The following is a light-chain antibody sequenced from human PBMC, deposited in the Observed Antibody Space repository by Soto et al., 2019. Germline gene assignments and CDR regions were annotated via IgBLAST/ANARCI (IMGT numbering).Light chain of an antibody. V-gene: IGKV3-20*01. CDR1: QSVRSSF. CDR2: GAS. Sequence: ESVLTQSPGTLSLSPGERATLSCRASQSVRSSFLAWYQLKPGQAPRLLIYGASSRATGIPDRFSGSGSGTDFTLTISRLEPEDFAVYYCQKYDSSPWTFGQGTKGEIK. CDR3: QKYDSSPWT. J-gene: IGKJ1*01.